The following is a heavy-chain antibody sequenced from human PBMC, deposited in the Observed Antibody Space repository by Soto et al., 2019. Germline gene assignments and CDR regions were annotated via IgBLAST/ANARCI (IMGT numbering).Heavy chain of an antibody. D-gene: IGHD7-27*01. CDR3: AKDLLGPGRAYGMDV. V-gene: IGHV3-23*01. Sequence: EVQLLESGGGLVQPGESLRLSCAASGFIFGNYMMTWVRQAPGKGLEWVSTIRDNGDSTYYADSVKGRFTISRDNSKNTLYLQMNSLRAEDTAVYYCAKDLLGPGRAYGMDVWGQGTTVTVSS. CDR2: IRDNGDST. J-gene: IGHJ6*02. CDR1: GFIFGNYM.